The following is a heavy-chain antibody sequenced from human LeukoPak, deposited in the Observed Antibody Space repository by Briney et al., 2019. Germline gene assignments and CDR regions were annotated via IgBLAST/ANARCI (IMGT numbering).Heavy chain of an antibody. CDR2: INPSGGST. J-gene: IGHJ4*02. CDR1: GYTFTSYY. CDR3: ASDSGSYFRYFDY. D-gene: IGHD1-26*01. V-gene: IGHV1-46*01. Sequence: GASVKVSCKASGYTFTSYYMHWVRQAPGQGLEWMGIINPSGGSTSYAQKFQGRVTMTRDMSTSTVYMELSSLRSEDTAVYYCASDSGSYFRYFDYWGQGTLVTVSS.